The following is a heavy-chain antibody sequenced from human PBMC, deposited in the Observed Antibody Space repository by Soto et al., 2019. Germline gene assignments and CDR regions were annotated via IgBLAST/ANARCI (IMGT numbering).Heavy chain of an antibody. CDR3: ARDGGLEVRDYYGMDV. D-gene: IGHD1-7*01. J-gene: IGHJ6*02. Sequence: SETLSLTCTISGGSISSCGYYWSWIRQHPGKGLEWIGYIYYSGSTYYNPYLKSRVNISVDTSKNQFSLKLSSVTAADTAVYYCARDGGLEVRDYYGMDVWGQGNTVTVSS. CDR2: IYYSGST. V-gene: IGHV4-31*03. CDR1: GGSISSCGYY.